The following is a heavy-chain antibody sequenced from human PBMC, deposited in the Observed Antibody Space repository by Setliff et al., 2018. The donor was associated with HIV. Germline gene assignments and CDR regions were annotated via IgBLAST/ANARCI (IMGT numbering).Heavy chain of an antibody. J-gene: IGHJ3*02. CDR3: ARDDVGYCSGGSCYHLFDTFDI. CDR2: ISSYNDNT. D-gene: IGHD2-15*01. CDR1: GYSFTNYG. V-gene: IGHV1-18*01. Sequence: ASVKVSCKASGYSFTNYGISWVRQAPGQGLEWMGWISSYNDNTNYALNLQGRVTMTTDTSTSTAYMALRSLRSDDTAVYYCARDDVGYCSGGSCYHLFDTFDIWGKGTVVTVSS.